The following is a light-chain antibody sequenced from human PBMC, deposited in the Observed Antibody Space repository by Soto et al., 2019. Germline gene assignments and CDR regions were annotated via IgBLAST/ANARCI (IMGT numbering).Light chain of an antibody. Sequence: QLVLTQSPSASASLGASVKLTCTLSSGHSNYAITWHQQQQEMGPRYLMRVKDDGRHFKGDGVSDRFTGSASGAERYLTISSLQSEDEADYYCQTWGSDSVVFGGGTKLTVL. CDR2: VKDDGRH. V-gene: IGLV4-69*01. CDR3: QTWGSDSVV. CDR1: SGHSNYA. J-gene: IGLJ2*01.